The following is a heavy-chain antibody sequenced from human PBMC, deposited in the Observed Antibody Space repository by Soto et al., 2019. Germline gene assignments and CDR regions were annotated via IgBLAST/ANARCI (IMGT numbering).Heavy chain of an antibody. Sequence: QVQLQESGPGLVKPSETLSLTCTVSGGSMNNYFWSWIRQPAGKGLEWIGRISLSGSTNYNPSLKSRVNLSVDVSKNQCSLMLTSVTAADTALYYCARGMTPLGAPAWYYFDSWGQGTLVTVSS. V-gene: IGHV4-4*07. CDR3: ARGMTPLGAPAWYYFDS. CDR1: GGSMNNYF. D-gene: IGHD2-15*01. J-gene: IGHJ4*02. CDR2: ISLSGST.